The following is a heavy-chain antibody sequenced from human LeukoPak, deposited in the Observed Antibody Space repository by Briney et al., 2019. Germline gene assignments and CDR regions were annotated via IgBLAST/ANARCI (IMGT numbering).Heavy chain of an antibody. CDR1: GGSFSGYY. CDR2: INHSGST. V-gene: IGHV4-34*01. Sequence: PSETLSLTCAVYGGSFSGYYWSWIRQPPGKGLEWIGEINHSGSTNYNPSLKSRVTISVDTSKNQFSLKLGSVTAADTAVYYCARRVALWFRRAFDYWGQGTLVTVSS. J-gene: IGHJ4*02. D-gene: IGHD3-10*01. CDR3: ARRVALWFRRAFDY.